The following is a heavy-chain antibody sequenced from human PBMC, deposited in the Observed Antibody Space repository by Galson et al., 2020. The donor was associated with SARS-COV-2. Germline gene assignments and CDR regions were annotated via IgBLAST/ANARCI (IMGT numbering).Heavy chain of an antibody. V-gene: IGHV3-9*01. CDR1: GFTFDDYA. D-gene: IGHD2-2*01. Sequence: SLRLSCAASGFTFDDYAMHWVRQAPGKGLEWVSGISWNSGSIGYADSVKGRFTISRDNAKNSLYLQMNSLRAEDTALYYCAKDRSCSSTSCYDGFDYWGQGTLVTVSS. CDR2: ISWNSGSI. J-gene: IGHJ4*02. CDR3: AKDRSCSSTSCYDGFDY.